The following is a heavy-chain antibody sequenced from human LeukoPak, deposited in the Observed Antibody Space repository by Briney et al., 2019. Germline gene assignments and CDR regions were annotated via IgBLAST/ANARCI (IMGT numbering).Heavy chain of an antibody. J-gene: IGHJ4*02. Sequence: GESLRISCKGSGYSFTSYWIGWVRQMPGKGLEWMGIIYPGDSDTRYSPSFQGQVTISADKSISTAYLQWSSLKASDTAMYYCARQSWSTDTHFDYWGQGTLVTVSS. D-gene: IGHD1-26*01. CDR2: IYPGDSDT. CDR1: GYSFTSYW. CDR3: ARQSWSTDTHFDY. V-gene: IGHV5-51*01.